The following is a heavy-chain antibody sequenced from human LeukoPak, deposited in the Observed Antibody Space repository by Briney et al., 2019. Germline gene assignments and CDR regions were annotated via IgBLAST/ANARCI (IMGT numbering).Heavy chain of an antibody. V-gene: IGHV4-59*01. CDR3: ARVRLDGSSWQNFDY. D-gene: IGHD6-13*01. J-gene: IGHJ4*02. CDR2: IYFSGST. CDR1: GGSINSYY. Sequence: SETLSLTCTVSGGSINSYYWNWIRQSPGKGLEWIGHIYFSGSTNYNPSLKSRVIISVDMSKNRFSLRLSSVTAADTAVYYCARVRLDGSSWQNFDYWGLGTLVTVSS.